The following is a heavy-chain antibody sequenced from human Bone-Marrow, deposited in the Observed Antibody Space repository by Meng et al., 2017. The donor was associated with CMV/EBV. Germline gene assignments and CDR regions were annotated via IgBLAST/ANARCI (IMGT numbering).Heavy chain of an antibody. CDR3: ARAFCGGECYSPSNYYYGMDV. J-gene: IGHJ6*02. CDR1: GGSFSGYY. V-gene: IGHV4-34*01. D-gene: IGHD2-21*01. CDR2: INHSGNS. Sequence: GSLRLSCAVYGGSFSGYYWTWIRQPPGKGLEWIGEINHSGNSNYNPSLKSRITISTDTSKNQVSLKVSSVTAADTAVYYCARAFCGGECYSPSNYYYGMDVWGQGTTVTVSS.